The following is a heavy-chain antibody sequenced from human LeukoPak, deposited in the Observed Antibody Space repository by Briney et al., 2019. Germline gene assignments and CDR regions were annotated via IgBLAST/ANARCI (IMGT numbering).Heavy chain of an antibody. Sequence: SETLSLTCTVSGGSVSSGSYYWSWIRQPPGKGLEWIGYIYYSGSTNYNPSLKSRVTISVDTSKNQFSLKLTSVTAADTAVYYCARGGSSSSWPFYYWGQGTLVTVSS. J-gene: IGHJ4*02. CDR1: GGSVSSGSYY. CDR3: ARGGSSSSWPFYY. CDR2: IYYSGST. V-gene: IGHV4-61*01. D-gene: IGHD6-13*01.